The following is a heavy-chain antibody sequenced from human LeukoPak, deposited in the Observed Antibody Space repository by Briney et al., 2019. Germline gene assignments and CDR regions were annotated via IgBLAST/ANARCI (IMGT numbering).Heavy chain of an antibody. J-gene: IGHJ6*02. D-gene: IGHD6-13*01. V-gene: IGHV3-74*01. CDR2: INIDGSST. CDR3: AREGVWRQQLVDYYYGMDV. Sequence: GGSLRLSCAASGFTFSSYWMHWVRQAPGKGLVWVSRINIDGSSTSYADSVKGRFTISRDNAKNTLYLQMNSLRAEDTAVYYCAREGVWRQQLVDYYYGMDVWGQGTTVTVS. CDR1: GFTFSSYW.